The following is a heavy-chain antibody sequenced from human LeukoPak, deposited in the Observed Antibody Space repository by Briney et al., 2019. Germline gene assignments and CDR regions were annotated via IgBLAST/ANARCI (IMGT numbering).Heavy chain of an antibody. CDR3: ARLTRDSQVDY. V-gene: IGHV4-59*08. CDR2: IYYTGST. D-gene: IGHD5-24*01. CDR1: GGSISNYY. Sequence: SETLSLTCTVSGGSISNYYWTWIRQPPGQGLQWIGYIYYTGSTNYNPSLKSRVTISVDTSKNQFSLKLSSVTAADTAVYYCARLTRDSQVDYWGQGTLVTVSS. J-gene: IGHJ4*02.